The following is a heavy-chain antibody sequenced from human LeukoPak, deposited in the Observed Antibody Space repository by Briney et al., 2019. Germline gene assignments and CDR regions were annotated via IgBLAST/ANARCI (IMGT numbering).Heavy chain of an antibody. D-gene: IGHD1-14*01. CDR3: AKDRYVGYFDY. Sequence: PGRSLRLSCAASGFTFSSYGMHWVRQAPGKGLEWVAVISYDGSNKYYADSVKGRFTISRDNSKNTLYLQMNSLRAEDTAVYYCAKDRYVGYFDYWGQGTLVTVSS. V-gene: IGHV3-30*18. J-gene: IGHJ4*02. CDR2: ISYDGSNK. CDR1: GFTFSSYG.